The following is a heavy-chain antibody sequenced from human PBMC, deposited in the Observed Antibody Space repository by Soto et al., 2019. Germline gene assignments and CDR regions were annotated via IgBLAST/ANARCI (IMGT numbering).Heavy chain of an antibody. Sequence: QIQLVQSGAEVKKPGSSVKVSCKASGGTFSTYAISWVGQAPGQGLEWMGGIIPMSGRTTYAQKFQDRVTMTADKATTTAYMELSSLRSEDTAVYYCALGSDYLFDPWGRGTLVTVSS. CDR3: ALGSDYLFDP. CDR1: GGTFSTYA. J-gene: IGHJ5*02. D-gene: IGHD4-17*01. CDR2: IIPMSGRT. V-gene: IGHV1-69*06.